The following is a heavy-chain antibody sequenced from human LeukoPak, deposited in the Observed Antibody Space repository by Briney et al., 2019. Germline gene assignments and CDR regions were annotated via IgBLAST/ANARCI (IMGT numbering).Heavy chain of an antibody. Sequence: PSETLSLTCAVSGGSISSGGYSWSWIRQPPGKGLEWIGYIYHSGSTYYNPSLKSRVTISVDRSKNQLSLKLSSVTAANTAVYYCARASVEMATYFDYWGQGTLVTVSS. J-gene: IGHJ4*02. V-gene: IGHV4-30-2*01. CDR3: ARASVEMATYFDY. CDR1: GGSISSGGYS. D-gene: IGHD5-12*01. CDR2: IYHSGST.